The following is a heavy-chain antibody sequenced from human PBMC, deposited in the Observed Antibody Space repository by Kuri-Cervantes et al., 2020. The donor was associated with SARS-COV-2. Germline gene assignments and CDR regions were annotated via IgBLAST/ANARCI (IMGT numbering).Heavy chain of an antibody. CDR3: ARAPRGYHLLWSLFAP. Sequence: SVKGSCKASGYTFTSYGISWVRQAPGQGLEWMGGIIPVFGTTNSARRFHDRINITADEATNIVYLELTNLTSEDTAIYYCARAPRGYHLLWSLFAPWSQGTQVTVSS. V-gene: IGHV1-69*13. D-gene: IGHD2-21*01. CDR1: GYTFTSYG. J-gene: IGHJ5*02. CDR2: IIPVFGTT.